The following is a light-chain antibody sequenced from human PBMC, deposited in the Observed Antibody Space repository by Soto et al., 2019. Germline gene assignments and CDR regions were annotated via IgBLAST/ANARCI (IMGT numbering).Light chain of an antibody. CDR1: QDIKNY. CDR2: EAS. V-gene: IGKV1-33*01. Sequence: DIQMNQSPSSLSASVGDRVTITCQASQDIKNYLNWYQQKPGKAPKLLIYEASNLETGVTSRFSGSGSGRSFTFTISGLQPEDIATYYGQQCDDFITFGGGTRIEIK. CDR3: QQCDDFIT. J-gene: IGKJ4*02.